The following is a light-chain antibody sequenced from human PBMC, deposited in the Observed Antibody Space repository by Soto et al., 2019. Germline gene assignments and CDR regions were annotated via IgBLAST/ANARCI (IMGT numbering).Light chain of an antibody. CDR1: SSNIGINY. CDR3: GTWDSSLSVVV. CDR2: DNN. J-gene: IGLJ2*01. Sequence: QSVLTQPPSVSAAPGQKVTISCSGSSSNIGINYLSWYQQLPGTAPKLLIYDNNKRPSGIPHRFSGSKSGTSATLCITGLQTGDEADYYCGTWDSSLSVVVCRGGSKVTGL. V-gene: IGLV1-51*01.